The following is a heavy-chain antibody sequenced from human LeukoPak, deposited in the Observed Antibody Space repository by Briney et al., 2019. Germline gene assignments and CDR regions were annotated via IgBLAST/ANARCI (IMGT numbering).Heavy chain of an antibody. CDR2: INHSGST. D-gene: IGHD3-10*01. CDR3: AREGTMVRGVIGY. CDR1: GGSFSGYY. V-gene: IGHV4-34*01. Sequence: SETLSLTCAVYGGSFSGYYWSWIRQPPGKGLEWIGEINHSGSTNYNPSLKSRVAISVDTSKNQFSLKLSSVTAADTAVYYCAREGTMVRGVIGYWGQGTLVTVSS. J-gene: IGHJ4*02.